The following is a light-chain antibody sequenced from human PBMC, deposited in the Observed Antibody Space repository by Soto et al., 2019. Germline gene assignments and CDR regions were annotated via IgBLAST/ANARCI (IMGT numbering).Light chain of an antibody. Sequence: IQMTQSPSSLSASIGDRVTITCQASHDITHYLNWYQQRPGEAPKLLIYDASKLESGVPPRFSGRGSGTDFTLTISSLQPDDFATYFCQQSDLFPLTFGGGTKVEI. CDR2: DAS. CDR3: QQSDLFPLT. CDR1: HDITHY. J-gene: IGKJ4*01. V-gene: IGKV1-33*01.